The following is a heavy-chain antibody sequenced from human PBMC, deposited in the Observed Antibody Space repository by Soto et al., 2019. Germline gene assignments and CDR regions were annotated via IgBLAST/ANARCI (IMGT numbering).Heavy chain of an antibody. CDR2: TRNRANSYTT. D-gene: IGHD5-12*01. CDR3: VRGYRSFDP. V-gene: IGHV3-72*01. Sequence: PGGSLRLSCAASGFTLSDHYMDWVRQAPGKGPEWVGRTRNRANSYTTEYAASVKGRFTISRDASQNSLFLQMSSLRTEDTAIYYCVRGYRSFDPWGQGTPVTLSS. CDR1: GFTLSDHY. J-gene: IGHJ5*02.